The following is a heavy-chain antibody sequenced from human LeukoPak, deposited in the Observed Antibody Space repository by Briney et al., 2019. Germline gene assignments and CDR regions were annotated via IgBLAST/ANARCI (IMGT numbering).Heavy chain of an antibody. V-gene: IGHV1-8*01. Sequence: GASVKVSCKASGYTFTSYDINWVRQATGQGLEWMGWMNPNSGNTGYAQKFQGRVTMTRNTSISTAYMELSSLRSEDTAVYYCARNIRIARGGSYLYFLYYFDYWGQGTLVTVSS. CDR3: ARNIRIARGGSYLYFLYYFDY. J-gene: IGHJ4*02. CDR2: MNPNSGNT. D-gene: IGHD1-26*01. CDR1: GYTFTSYD.